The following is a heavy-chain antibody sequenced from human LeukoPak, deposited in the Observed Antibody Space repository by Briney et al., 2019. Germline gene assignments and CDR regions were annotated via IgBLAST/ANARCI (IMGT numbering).Heavy chain of an antibody. J-gene: IGHJ4*02. V-gene: IGHV4-4*02. CDR2: IYHSGST. CDR1: GGSLSSSNW. CDR3: ARAVAGHEDLDY. D-gene: IGHD6-19*01. Sequence: SGTLSLTCAVSGGSLSSSNWWSWVRRPPGKGLEWIGEIYHSGSTNYNPSLKSRVTISVDKSKNQFSLKLSSVTAADTAVYYCARAVAGHEDLDYWGQGTLVTVSS.